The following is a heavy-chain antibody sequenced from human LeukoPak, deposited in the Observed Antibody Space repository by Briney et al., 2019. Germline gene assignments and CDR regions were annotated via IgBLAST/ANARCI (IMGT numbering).Heavy chain of an antibody. V-gene: IGHV1-69*13. CDR2: IIPIFGTA. J-gene: IGHJ4*02. Sequence: SVKVSCKASGGTFSSYAISWVRQAPGQGLEWMGGIIPIFGTANYAQKFQGRVTITADGSTSTAYMELSSLRSEDTAVYYCARVSSQFSSWGSYFDYWGQGTLVTVSS. CDR3: ARVSSQFSSWGSYFDY. D-gene: IGHD3-16*01. CDR1: GGTFSSYA.